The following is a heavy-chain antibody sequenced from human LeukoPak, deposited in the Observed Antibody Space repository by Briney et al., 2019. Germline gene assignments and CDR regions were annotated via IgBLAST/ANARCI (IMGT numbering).Heavy chain of an antibody. V-gene: IGHV3-15*04. CDR1: GFTFSFAW. J-gene: IGHJ1*01. CDR2: IGSNSDGGTL. Sequence: GGSLRLSCAASGFTFSFAWMSWVRQAPGKVLEWVGRIGSNSDGGTLDYAAPVEGRFTISRDDSKSTVYLQMNSLKIEDTAVYYCTTDLVWNNTGWYRFASWGQGTLVTVSS. CDR3: TTDLVWNNTGWYRFAS. D-gene: IGHD6-19*01.